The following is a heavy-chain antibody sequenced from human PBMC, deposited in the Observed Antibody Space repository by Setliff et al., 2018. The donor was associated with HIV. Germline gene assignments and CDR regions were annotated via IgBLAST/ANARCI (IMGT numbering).Heavy chain of an antibody. CDR2: IYYSGST. Sequence: KPSETLSLTCTVSGDSISSGVYYWSWIRQYPGKGLEWIGYIYYSGSTYYNPSLKSRVIISVDTSKNQFSLKLSSVTAADTAVYYCARGPIYNFWNGYYWFDPWGQGTLVTVSS. CDR1: GDSISSGVYY. D-gene: IGHD3-3*01. V-gene: IGHV4-31*03. J-gene: IGHJ5*02. CDR3: ARGPIYNFWNGYYWFDP.